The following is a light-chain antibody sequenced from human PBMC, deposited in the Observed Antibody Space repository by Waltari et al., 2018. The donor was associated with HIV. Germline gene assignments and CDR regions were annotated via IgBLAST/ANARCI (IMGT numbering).Light chain of an antibody. J-gene: IGLJ3*02. CDR1: SPNTGSKY. CDR2: RNN. CDR3: AAWDDSLSGLHWV. V-gene: IGLV1-47*01. Sequence: QSVLTQPPSASGTPGQRVTIYCTGSSPNTGSKYAYWYQHLPGTAPKLLIYRNNQRPSGVPDRLSGSKSGTSASLAISGLRSEDEADYYCAAWDDSLSGLHWVFGGGTKLTVL.